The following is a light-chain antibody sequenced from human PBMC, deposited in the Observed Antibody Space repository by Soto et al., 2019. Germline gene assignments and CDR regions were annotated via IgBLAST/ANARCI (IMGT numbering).Light chain of an antibody. V-gene: IGKV4-1*01. J-gene: IGKJ4*01. CDR1: PRVLYSANNKNY. Sequence: DIVMTQSPDSLAVSLGERATINCKSSPRVLYSANNKNYLAWYQHKSGQPPKLLIYWASNRESGVPDRFSGSGSGTDFCLTISNLLAEDVAVYYCQQFHSFPLTFGGGTKVEIK. CDR2: WAS. CDR3: QQFHSFPLT.